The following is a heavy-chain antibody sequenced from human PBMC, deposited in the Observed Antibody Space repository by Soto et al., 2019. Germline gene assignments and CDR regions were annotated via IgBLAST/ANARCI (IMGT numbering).Heavy chain of an antibody. CDR2: ISYDGSNK. Sequence: QVQLVESGGGVVQPGRSLRLSCAASGFTFSSYGMHWVRQAPGKGLEWVAVISYDGSNKYYADSVKGRFTISRDNSKNTLYLLMNSLRAEDTAVYYCAKETKSAHKRVPTVSTYYFDYWGQGTLVTVSS. V-gene: IGHV3-30*18. CDR3: AKETKSAHKRVPTVSTYYFDY. J-gene: IGHJ4*02. D-gene: IGHD3-16*02. CDR1: GFTFSSYG.